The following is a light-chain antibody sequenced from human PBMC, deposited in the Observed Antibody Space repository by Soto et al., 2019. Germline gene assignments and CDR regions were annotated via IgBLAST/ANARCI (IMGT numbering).Light chain of an antibody. Sequence: QSALTQPPSASGSPGQSVTISCTGTSSDVGGYDYVSWYQQRPGKAPKLLIHEVTKRPSGVPDRFSGSKSGNTASLTISGLQAEDEADYYCSSYTSSSTVFGGGTKLTVL. CDR3: SSYTSSSTV. V-gene: IGLV2-8*01. CDR1: SSDVGGYDY. J-gene: IGLJ2*01. CDR2: EVT.